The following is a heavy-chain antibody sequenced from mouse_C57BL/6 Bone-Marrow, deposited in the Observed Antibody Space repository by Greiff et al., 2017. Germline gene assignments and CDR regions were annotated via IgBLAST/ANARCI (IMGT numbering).Heavy chain of an antibody. V-gene: IGHV1-18*01. CDR2: INPNNGGT. CDR3: ARDSNYGEGFAY. Sequence: VQLQQSGPELVKPGASVKIPCKASGYTFTDYNMDWVKQSHGKSLEWIGDINPNNGGTIYNQKFKGKATLTVDKSSSTAYMELRSLTSEDTAVYDCARDSNYGEGFAYWGQGTLVTVSA. J-gene: IGHJ3*01. D-gene: IGHD2-5*01. CDR1: GYTFTDYN.